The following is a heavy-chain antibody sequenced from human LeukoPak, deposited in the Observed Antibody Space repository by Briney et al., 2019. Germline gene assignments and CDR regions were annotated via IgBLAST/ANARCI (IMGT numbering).Heavy chain of an antibody. Sequence: SQTLSLTCTVSGGSISSYYWTWIRQPPGKGLEWIGYIFYSGSTNYNPSLKSRVTISVDMSKNQFSLKLTSVTAADRAVYYCARMYSASRGDAFDIWGQGTMVTVSS. CDR1: GGSISSYY. CDR2: IFYSGST. V-gene: IGHV4-59*01. D-gene: IGHD1-26*01. J-gene: IGHJ3*02. CDR3: ARMYSASRGDAFDI.